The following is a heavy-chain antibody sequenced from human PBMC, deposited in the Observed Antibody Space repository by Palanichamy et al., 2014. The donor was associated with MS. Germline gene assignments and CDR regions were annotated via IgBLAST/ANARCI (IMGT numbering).Heavy chain of an antibody. CDR3: ARGYSYGYRIDY. D-gene: IGHD5-18*01. CDR2: INDDGTNT. V-gene: IGHV3-74*01. CDR1: GFTFSRYW. J-gene: IGHJ4*02. Sequence: EVQLVGSGGALVLPGGSLRLSCAASGFTFSRYWMHWVRQVPGKGLVWVSRINDDGTNTTYAYSVKGRFTISRDNAKNTLFLQMNSLRAEDTAVYYCARGYSYGYRIDYWGQGALVTVSS.